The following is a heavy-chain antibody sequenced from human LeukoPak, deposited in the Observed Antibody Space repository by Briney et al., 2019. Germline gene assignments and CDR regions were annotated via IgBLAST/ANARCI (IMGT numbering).Heavy chain of an antibody. Sequence: SVKVSCKASGFTFTSSAVQWVRQARGQRLEWIGWIVVGSGNTNYAQKFQERVTITRDMSTSTAYMELSSLRSEDTAVYYCAVILTGYVTYYYYGMDVWGQGTTVTVSS. D-gene: IGHD3-9*01. CDR1: GFTFTSSA. V-gene: IGHV1-58*01. CDR3: AVILTGYVTYYYYGMDV. CDR2: IVVGSGNT. J-gene: IGHJ6*02.